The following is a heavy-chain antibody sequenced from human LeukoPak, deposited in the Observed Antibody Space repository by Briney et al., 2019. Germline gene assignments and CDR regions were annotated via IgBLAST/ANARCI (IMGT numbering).Heavy chain of an antibody. CDR1: GGSINNRDYY. Sequence: SETLSLTCTVSGGSINNRDYYWGWIRQPPGKGLEWIGSIWIGKISYSGETYYNPSLKSRVTISADTSKNQFSLNLSSVTAADTAVYFCARLLIYEVVRFDSWGQGTLVTVSS. J-gene: IGHJ4*02. V-gene: IGHV4-39*01. D-gene: IGHD3-3*01. CDR2: IWIGKISYSGET. CDR3: ARLLIYEVVRFDS.